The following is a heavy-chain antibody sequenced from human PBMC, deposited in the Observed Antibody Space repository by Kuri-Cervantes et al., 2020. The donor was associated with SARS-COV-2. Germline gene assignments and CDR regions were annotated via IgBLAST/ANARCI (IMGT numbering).Heavy chain of an antibody. J-gene: IGHJ3*02. CDR3: ARQYSESYGDTFDI. CDR2: INSDGSST. Sequence: GESLKISCAAAGFTISSYWRHWVRQAPGKGLVWVSRINSDGSSTSYADSVKGRFTISRDNAKNTLYRQMNSLRPEDTALYYCARQYSESYGDTFDILGQGTMVTVSS. CDR1: GFTISSYW. V-gene: IGHV3-74*01. D-gene: IGHD1-26*01.